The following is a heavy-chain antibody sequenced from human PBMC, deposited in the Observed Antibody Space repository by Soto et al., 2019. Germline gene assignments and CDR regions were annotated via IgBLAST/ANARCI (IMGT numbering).Heavy chain of an antibody. CDR2: ISSSSSYI. D-gene: IGHD1-26*01. V-gene: IGHV3-21*01. J-gene: IGHJ4*02. CDR1: GFTFSSYS. Sequence: KPGGSLRLSCAASGFTFSSYSMNWVRQAPGKGLEWVSSISSSSSYIYYADSVKGRFTISRDNAKNSLYLQMNSLRAEDTAVYYCARGKGELPHFAYWGQGTLVTVSS. CDR3: ARGKGELPHFAY.